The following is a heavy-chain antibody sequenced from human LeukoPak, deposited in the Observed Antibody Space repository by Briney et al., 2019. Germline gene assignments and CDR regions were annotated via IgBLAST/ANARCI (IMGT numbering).Heavy chain of an antibody. Sequence: ASVKVSCKTSGYSENFYGITWVRQVAGQGLEWMGWISAQHGQTEYAPNSQDRVTMTTDTYTNTAYMELRSLRSEDTAVYYCARGWVTTVTTPRGMDIWGKGTTVTISS. CDR1: GYSENFYG. V-gene: IGHV1-18*01. D-gene: IGHD4-17*01. CDR3: ARGWVTTVTTPRGMDI. J-gene: IGHJ6*04. CDR2: ISAQHGQT.